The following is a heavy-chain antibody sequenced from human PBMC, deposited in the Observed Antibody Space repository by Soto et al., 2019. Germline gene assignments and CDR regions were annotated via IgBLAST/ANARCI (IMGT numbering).Heavy chain of an antibody. CDR3: AHNIVTTPKVPGTFDV. CDR1: GFSLSTSGVG. V-gene: IGHV2-5*02. J-gene: IGHJ3*01. CDR2: IYWDDDE. D-gene: IGHD5-12*01. Sequence: QITLKESGPTLVQPTQTLALTCTFSGFSLSTSGVGVGWVRQPPGKALEGLAIIYWDDDERYRPSLQSRLTITKDTSKNQVVLTMTTMDTVDTATYYCAHNIVTTPKVPGTFDVWGQGTLVTVSS.